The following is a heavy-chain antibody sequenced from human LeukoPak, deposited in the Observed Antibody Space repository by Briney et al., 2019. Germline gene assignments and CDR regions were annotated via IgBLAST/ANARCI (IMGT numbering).Heavy chain of an antibody. D-gene: IGHD3-10*01. CDR3: ARVPGAYYDAFDI. CDR1: GFTVSSKY. V-gene: IGHV3-66*01. J-gene: IGHJ3*02. Sequence: QSGGSVRLSCAASGFTVSSKYMSWDRQAPGKGLEWVSLTSGGGSTYYADSVKGRFNISRDNSKNTLYLQMNSLRAEDTAVYYCARVPGAYYDAFDIWGQGTLVTVSS. CDR2: TSGGGST.